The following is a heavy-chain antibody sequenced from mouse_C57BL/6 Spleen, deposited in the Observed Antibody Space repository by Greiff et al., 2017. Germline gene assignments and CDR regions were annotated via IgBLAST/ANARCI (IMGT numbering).Heavy chain of an antibody. CDR1: GYAFTNYL. Sequence: QVQLQQSGAELVRPGTSVKVSCKASGYAFTNYLIEWVKQRPGQGLEWIGVINPGSGGTNYNEKFKGKATLTADKSSSTAYMQLSSLTSEDSAVYCRARGGDGYSLFDCWGQGTTLTVAS. V-gene: IGHV1-54*01. CDR2: INPGSGGT. J-gene: IGHJ2*01. D-gene: IGHD2-3*01. CDR3: ARGGDGYSLFDC.